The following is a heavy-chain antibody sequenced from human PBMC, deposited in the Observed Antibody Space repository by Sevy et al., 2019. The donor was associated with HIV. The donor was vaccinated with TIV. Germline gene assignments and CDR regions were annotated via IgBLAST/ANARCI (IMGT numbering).Heavy chain of an antibody. J-gene: IGHJ5*02. D-gene: IGHD6-13*01. Sequence: ASVKVSCKASGYTFTSYGISWVRQAPGQGLEWMGWISAYNGNTNYTQKLQGRVTMTTDTSTSTAYMELRSLRSDDTAVYYCATSPGIANWFDPWGQGTLVTVSS. CDR3: ATSPGIANWFDP. CDR2: ISAYNGNT. V-gene: IGHV1-18*01. CDR1: GYTFTSYG.